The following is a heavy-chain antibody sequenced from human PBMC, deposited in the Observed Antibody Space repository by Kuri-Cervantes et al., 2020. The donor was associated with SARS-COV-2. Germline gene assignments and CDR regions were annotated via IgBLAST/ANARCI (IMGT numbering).Heavy chain of an antibody. D-gene: IGHD6-6*01. CDR2: INHSGST. Sequence: ESLKISCAVYGGAFSGYYRSWIRQPPGKGLEWIGEINHSGSTNYNPSLKSRVTISVDTSKNQFSLKLSSVTAADTAVYYCARGPLYRIAARPFDYWGQGTLVTVSS. V-gene: IGHV4-34*01. J-gene: IGHJ4*02. CDR3: ARGPLYRIAARPFDY. CDR1: GGAFSGYY.